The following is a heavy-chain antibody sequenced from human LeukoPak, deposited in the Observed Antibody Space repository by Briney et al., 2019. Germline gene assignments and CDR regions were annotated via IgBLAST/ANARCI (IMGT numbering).Heavy chain of an antibody. D-gene: IGHD4-17*01. CDR1: GYTFTSYG. Sequence: GASVKVSCKASGYTFTSYGISWVRQAPGQGLEWMGWISAYNGNTNYAQKLQGRVTMTTDTSTSTAYMELRSLRSDDTAVYYCGIDVGNDYGGNSDYWGQGTLVTVSS. V-gene: IGHV1-18*01. CDR2: ISAYNGNT. CDR3: GIDVGNDYGGNSDY. J-gene: IGHJ4*02.